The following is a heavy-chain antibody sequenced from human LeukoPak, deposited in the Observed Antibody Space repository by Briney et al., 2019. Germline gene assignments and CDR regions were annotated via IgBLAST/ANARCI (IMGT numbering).Heavy chain of an antibody. CDR1: GGSISSYY. V-gene: IGHV4-4*07. Sequence: SETLSLTCTVSGGSISSYYWSWIRQPAGKGLEWIGRIYTSGSTNYNPSLKSRVTMSVDTSKNQFSLKLSSVTAADTAVYYCARDFYKGADFWSGWYFDLWGRGTLVTVSS. CDR2: IYTSGST. D-gene: IGHD3-3*01. CDR3: ARDFYKGADFWSGWYFDL. J-gene: IGHJ2*01.